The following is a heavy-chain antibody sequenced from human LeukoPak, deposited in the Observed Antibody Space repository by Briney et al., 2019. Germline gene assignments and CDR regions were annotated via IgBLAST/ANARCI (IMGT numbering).Heavy chain of an antibody. Sequence: ASVKVSCKASGYTFTGYYMHWVRQAPGQGLEWIGWINTISGGTNCAQKFQGRVTMTRDTSISTAYMELSRLTSDDTAVYYCARGREVAGTVGYWGQGTLVTVSS. CDR3: ARGREVAGTVGY. CDR2: INTISGGT. V-gene: IGHV1-2*02. CDR1: GYTFTGYY. J-gene: IGHJ4*02. D-gene: IGHD6-19*01.